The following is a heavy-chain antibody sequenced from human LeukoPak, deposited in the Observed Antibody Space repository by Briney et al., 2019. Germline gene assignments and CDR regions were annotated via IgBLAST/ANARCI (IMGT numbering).Heavy chain of an antibody. D-gene: IGHD2-8*01. CDR3: AREAYGVPFDF. CDR2: ISSGGSMT. Sequence: GGSLRLSCAASGFTVSSNYMSWVRQAPGKGLEWVSYISSGGSMTDYADSVKGRFTISRDNAKNSLYLQMNSLRAEDTAVYYCAREAYGVPFDFWGQGTPVTVSS. V-gene: IGHV3-11*01. J-gene: IGHJ4*02. CDR1: GFTVSSNY.